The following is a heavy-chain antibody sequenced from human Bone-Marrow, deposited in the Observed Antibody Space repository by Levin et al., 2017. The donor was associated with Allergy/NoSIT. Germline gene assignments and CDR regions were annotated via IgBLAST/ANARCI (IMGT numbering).Heavy chain of an antibody. D-gene: IGHD6-19*01. Sequence: GESLKISCKASGYTFTSYGISWVRQAPGQGLEWMGWISAYNGNTNYAQKLQGRVTMTTDTSTSTAYMELRSLRSDDTAVYYCARVSSSGWANYYYGMDGWGQGTTVTVSS. V-gene: IGHV1-18*01. CDR1: GYTFTSYG. J-gene: IGHJ6*02. CDR3: ARVSSSGWANYYYGMDG. CDR2: ISAYNGNT.